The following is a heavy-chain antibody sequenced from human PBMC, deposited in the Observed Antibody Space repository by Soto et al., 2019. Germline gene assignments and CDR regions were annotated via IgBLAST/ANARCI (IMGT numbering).Heavy chain of an antibody. CDR1: GGSISSYF. Sequence: SETLSLTCTVSGGSISSYFWSWIWQPPGKGLEWIGYIYYSGSTFYNPSLKSRVTMSVDTSKNHFSLKLSSVTAADTAVYYCARQIAGYSYGHFDYWGQGTLVTVSS. CDR2: IYYSGST. V-gene: IGHV4-59*04. J-gene: IGHJ4*02. CDR3: ARQIAGYSYGHFDY. D-gene: IGHD5-18*01.